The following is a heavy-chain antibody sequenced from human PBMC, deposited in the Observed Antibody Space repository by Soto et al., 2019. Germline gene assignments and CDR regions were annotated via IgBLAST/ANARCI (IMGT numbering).Heavy chain of an antibody. J-gene: IGHJ6*03. Sequence: SETLSLTCTVSGSSISPHSWIWMRQSPGRGLEWLGYVYYGGNTNYNPSLESRVTISLDTSKNQFSLKMSSVTATDTAVYYCARHCSGGSCHYYYMDVWGKGITVT. V-gene: IGHV4-59*08. CDR1: GSSISPHS. CDR3: ARHCSGGSCHYYYMDV. D-gene: IGHD2-15*01. CDR2: VYYGGNT.